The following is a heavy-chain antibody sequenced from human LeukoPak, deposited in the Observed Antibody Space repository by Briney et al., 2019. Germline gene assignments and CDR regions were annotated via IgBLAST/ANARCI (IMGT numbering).Heavy chain of an antibody. CDR1: GGSISSSSYY. CDR2: IYYSGST. Sequence: PSETLSLTCTVSGGSISSSSYYWGWIRQPPGKGLEWIGSIYYSGSTYYNPSLKSRVTMSVDTSKNQFSLKLSSVTAADTAVYYCARERVIGKRPGDFDYWGQGTLVTVSS. J-gene: IGHJ4*02. CDR3: ARERVIGKRPGDFDY. D-gene: IGHD3-16*02. V-gene: IGHV4-39*07.